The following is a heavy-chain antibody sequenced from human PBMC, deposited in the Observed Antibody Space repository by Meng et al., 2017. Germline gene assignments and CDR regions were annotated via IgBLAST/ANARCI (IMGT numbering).Heavy chain of an antibody. CDR2: INPSGGST. CDR3: ARASNNWGDAYYFDY. J-gene: IGHJ4*02. D-gene: IGHD7-27*01. V-gene: IGHV1-46*01. Sequence: ASVKVSCKASGYTFTSYYMHWLRQAPGQGLEWMGIINPSGGSTSYAQKFQGRVTMTRDTSTSTVYMELSSLRSEDTAVYYCARASNNWGDAYYFDYWGQGTLVTVSS. CDR1: GYTFTSYY.